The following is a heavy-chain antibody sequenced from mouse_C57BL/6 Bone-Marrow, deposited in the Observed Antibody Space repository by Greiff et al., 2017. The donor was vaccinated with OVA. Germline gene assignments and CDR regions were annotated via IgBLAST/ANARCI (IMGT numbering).Heavy chain of an antibody. V-gene: IGHV6-3*01. CDR1: GFTFSTYC. Sequence: EVKLVESGGGLVQPGGSMQLSCVASGFTFSTYCMNWVRQSPEKGLEWVAPISLKCDNNATPYAESVKGRFTISMDDSKRSVYLQMNNLSAEDTGIYYCTGSYGSSAVDYWGQGTTLTGSS. J-gene: IGHJ2*01. D-gene: IGHD1-1*01. CDR3: TGSYGSSAVDY. CDR2: ISLKCDNNAT.